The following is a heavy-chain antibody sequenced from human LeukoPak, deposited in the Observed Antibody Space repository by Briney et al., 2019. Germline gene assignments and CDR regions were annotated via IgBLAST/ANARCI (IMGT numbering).Heavy chain of an antibody. J-gene: IGHJ4*02. V-gene: IGHV1-46*01. D-gene: IGHD1-26*01. Sequence: ASVKVSCKASGYTFTSYYMHWVRQAPGQGLEWMGIINPSGGSTSYAQKFKGRVTMTRATSKSTVYMELSSLRSEDTAVYYFARDQGVLVGATLTGDLRDWGQGTLVTVSS. CDR3: ARDQGVLVGATLTGDLRD. CDR2: INPSGGST. CDR1: GYTFTSYY.